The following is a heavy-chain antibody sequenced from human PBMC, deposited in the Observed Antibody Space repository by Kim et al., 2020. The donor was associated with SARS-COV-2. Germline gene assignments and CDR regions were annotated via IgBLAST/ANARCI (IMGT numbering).Heavy chain of an antibody. CDR3: ARDDSLGGIDF. D-gene: IGHD3-16*01. V-gene: IGHV4-31*01. CDR2: T. J-gene: IGHJ4*02. Sequence: TYPNPSRKSPITISIDTSKNQFSLKLNSVTAADTAVYYCARDDSLGGIDFWGQGTLVTVSS.